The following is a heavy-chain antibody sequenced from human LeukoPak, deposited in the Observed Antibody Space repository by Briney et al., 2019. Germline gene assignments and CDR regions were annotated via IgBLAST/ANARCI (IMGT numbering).Heavy chain of an antibody. Sequence: GRSLRPSCAPSGLTPNSYSTSWVRHAPERGLEWDSSIDSSVGTTYYTDSVKGRLTLSKDPSKNTTYLQMNSWRVETTAINYRANVWVGARVYFFDSWGQGTLVTVSS. CDR2: IDSSVGTT. CDR3: ANVWVGARVYFFDS. D-gene: IGHD3-16*01. CDR1: GLTPNSYS. V-gene: IGHV3-23*01. J-gene: IGHJ4*02.